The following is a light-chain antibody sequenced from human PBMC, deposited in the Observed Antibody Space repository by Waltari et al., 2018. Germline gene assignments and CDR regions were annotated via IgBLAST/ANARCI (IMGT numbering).Light chain of an antibody. CDR2: ENT. CDR3: GTWDSSLSGAV. Sequence: QSVLTQPPSVSADPGQRVTISCPGGSSNIGNNSVSWYRQFPGTAPTLLIYENTGLPSGIPGRFSGSKSGTSATLDITGLQAGDEADYYCGTWDSSLSGAVFGGGTHLTVL. V-gene: IGLV1-51*02. J-gene: IGLJ7*01. CDR1: SSNIGNNS.